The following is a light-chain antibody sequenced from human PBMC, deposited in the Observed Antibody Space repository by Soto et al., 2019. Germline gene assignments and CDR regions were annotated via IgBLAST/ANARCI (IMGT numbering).Light chain of an antibody. CDR1: QSVSSY. Sequence: EIILTQAPATLSLSPGERVTLSCRASQSVSSYLAWYQHKPGQAPRLLIYGASNRATGIPARFSGSGSGTDFTLTISSLEPEDCAVYFCQQRHSGWTFGRGTKVEIK. CDR2: GAS. J-gene: IGKJ1*01. CDR3: QQRHSGWT. V-gene: IGKV3-11*01.